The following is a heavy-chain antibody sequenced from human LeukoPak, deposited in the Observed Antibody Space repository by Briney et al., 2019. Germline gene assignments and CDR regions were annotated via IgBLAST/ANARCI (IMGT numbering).Heavy chain of an antibody. Sequence: SVKVSCKASGGTFSSYAISWVRQAPGQGLEWMGGIIPIFGTANYAQKFQGRVTITADESTSTAYMELSSLRSEDTAVYYCARETSLMGGAFDIWGQGTMVTVSS. D-gene: IGHD1-26*01. CDR2: IIPIFGTA. V-gene: IGHV1-69*13. CDR1: GGTFSSYA. CDR3: ARETSLMGGAFDI. J-gene: IGHJ3*02.